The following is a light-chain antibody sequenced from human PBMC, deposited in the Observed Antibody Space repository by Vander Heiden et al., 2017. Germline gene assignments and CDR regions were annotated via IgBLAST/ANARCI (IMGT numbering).Light chain of an antibody. Sequence: EIVLTQPPATLSLSPGERATLSCRASQSVSSYFAWYQQNPGQAPRLLIYEASNRATGIPARCSGSGSGTDFTLTISSLEPEDFAVYYCQQRSNWPYTFGQGTKLEIK. CDR1: QSVSSY. CDR3: QQRSNWPYT. V-gene: IGKV3-11*01. J-gene: IGKJ2*01. CDR2: EAS.